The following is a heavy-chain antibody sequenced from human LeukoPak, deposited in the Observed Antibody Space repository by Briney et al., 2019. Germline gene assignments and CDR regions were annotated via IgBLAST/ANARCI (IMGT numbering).Heavy chain of an antibody. V-gene: IGHV3-30*04. CDR3: ARYRGFCSGGSCYSAYFDY. D-gene: IGHD2-15*01. CDR1: GFTFNSYA. J-gene: IGHJ4*02. CDR2: ISYDGTNK. Sequence: PGGSLRLSCAASGFTFNSYAIYWVRQAPGKGLEWVGVISYDGTNKYYADFVKGRFTISRDNSKNTLYLQMNSLRTEDTAVYYCARYRGFCSGGSCYSAYFDYWGQGTLVTVSS.